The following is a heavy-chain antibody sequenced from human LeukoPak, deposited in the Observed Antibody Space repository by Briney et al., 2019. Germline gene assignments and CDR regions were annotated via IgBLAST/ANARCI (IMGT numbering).Heavy chain of an antibody. CDR1: GYTFTDYY. J-gene: IGHJ6*02. Sequence: ASVKVSCKASGYTFTDYYMHWVRQAPGQGLEWKGWINPNSGGTNYAQKFQGRVTITRDTSASTAYMELSSLRSEDTAVYYCARDHEHCSSTSCLFYYYYGMDVWGQGTTVTVSS. CDR3: ARDHEHCSSTSCLFYYYYGMDV. V-gene: IGHV1-2*02. D-gene: IGHD2-2*01. CDR2: INPNSGGT.